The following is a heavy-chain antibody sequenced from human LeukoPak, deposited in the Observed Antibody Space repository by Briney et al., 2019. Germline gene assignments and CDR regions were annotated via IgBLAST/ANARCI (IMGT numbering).Heavy chain of an antibody. CDR2: IFGSGGSP. CDR3: AKDRGMTTVTTVDY. D-gene: IGHD4-17*01. J-gene: IGHJ4*02. CDR1: GFTFGSHA. V-gene: IGHV3-23*01. Sequence: SGGSLRLSCEASGFTFGSHAMYWVRQAPGKGLEWVAGIFGSGGSPHYADSVKGRFTISRDNSRNTVYLQMNSLRAEDTAVYYCAKDRGMTTVTTVDYWGQGTLVTVSA.